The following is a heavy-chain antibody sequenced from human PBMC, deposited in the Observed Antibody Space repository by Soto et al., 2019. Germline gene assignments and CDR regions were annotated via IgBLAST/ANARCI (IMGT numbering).Heavy chain of an antibody. D-gene: IGHD2-15*01. J-gene: IGHJ4*02. CDR1: GYTCTSYD. Sequence: QVQLVQSGAEVKKPGASVKVSCKASGYTCTSYDIHWVRQATGQGLEWMGWMNPNSGNTGYAQKFQGRVTMTSNSSISIAYMQLSSLRSDDTAVYYCARVSGWVVGGRNDRGYWGQVTLVTVSS. CDR3: ARVSGWVVGGRNDRGY. CDR2: MNPNSGNT. V-gene: IGHV1-8*01.